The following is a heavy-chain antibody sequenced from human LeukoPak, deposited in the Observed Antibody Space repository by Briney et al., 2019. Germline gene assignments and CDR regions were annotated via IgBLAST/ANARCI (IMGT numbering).Heavy chain of an antibody. D-gene: IGHD5-24*01. CDR3: ASARTYNHHPNWIDL. CDR1: GGITSTYY. J-gene: IGHJ5*02. Sequence: SEALSLTCSVSGGITSTYYWGWVRQPPGKGLEWIGSLSHSEDTYFNPSLKSRVTISLDTSKSHFSLNLSTVTAADTAVYFCASARTYNHHPNWIDLWGQGVRVTVSS. V-gene: IGHV4-38-2*02. CDR2: LSHSEDT.